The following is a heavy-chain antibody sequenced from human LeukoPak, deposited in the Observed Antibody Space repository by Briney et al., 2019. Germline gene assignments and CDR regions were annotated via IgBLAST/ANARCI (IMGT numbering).Heavy chain of an antibody. D-gene: IGHD2-15*01. J-gene: IGHJ6*02. Sequence: PGGSLRLSCAASGFTFSSYSMNWVRQAPGKGLEWVLYISSSSSTIYYADSVKGRFTISRDNAKNSLYLQMNSLRDEDTAVYYCARDQGVDIVVVVAATWGYYYGMDVWGQGTTVTVSS. CDR3: ARDQGVDIVVVVAATWGYYYGMDV. CDR1: GFTFSSYS. CDR2: ISSSSSTI. V-gene: IGHV3-48*02.